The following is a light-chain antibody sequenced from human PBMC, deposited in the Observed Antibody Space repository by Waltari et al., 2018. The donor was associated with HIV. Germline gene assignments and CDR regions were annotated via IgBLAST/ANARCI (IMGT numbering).Light chain of an antibody. Sequence: SYVLTQPPSVSMAPGQTANITCGGNNIGSERVHWYQHKTAHAPVVVVYDDSDRPSWIPERFSGSTSGDTATLTISRVEAGDEADYYCQVWHRSSDHWVFGGGTKLTVL. CDR3: QVWHRSSDHWV. CDR1: NIGSER. J-gene: IGLJ3*02. CDR2: DDS. V-gene: IGLV3-21*02.